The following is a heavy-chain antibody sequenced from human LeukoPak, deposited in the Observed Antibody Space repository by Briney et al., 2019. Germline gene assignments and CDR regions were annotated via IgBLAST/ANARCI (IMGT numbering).Heavy chain of an antibody. CDR3: ARASRYSGYDFDY. D-gene: IGHD5-12*01. CDR2: IIPILGIA. V-gene: IGHV1-69*04. J-gene: IGHJ4*02. Sequence: SVKVSCKASGYTFTSYGISWVRQAPGQGLEWMGRIIPILGIANYAQKFQGRVTITADKSTSTAYMELSSLRAEDTAVYYCARASRYSGYDFDYWGQGTLVTVSS. CDR1: GYTFTSYG.